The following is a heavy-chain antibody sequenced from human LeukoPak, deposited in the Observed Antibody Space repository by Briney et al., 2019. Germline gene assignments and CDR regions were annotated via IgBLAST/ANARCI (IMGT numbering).Heavy chain of an antibody. V-gene: IGHV3-53*01. Sequence: GGSLRLSCAASGLTVSRSYMTWVRQAPGKGLEWVSVIYSGGSAYYADSVKGRFTISRDNSKNTLYLQMNSLRAEDTAVYYCARVGYYSSGPFSYFDYWGQGTLVTVSS. CDR2: IYSGGSA. J-gene: IGHJ4*02. CDR3: ARVGYYSSGPFSYFDY. CDR1: GLTVSRSY. D-gene: IGHD3-10*01.